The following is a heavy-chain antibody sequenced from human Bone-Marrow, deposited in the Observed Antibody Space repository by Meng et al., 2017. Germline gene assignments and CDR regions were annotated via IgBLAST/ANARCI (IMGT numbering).Heavy chain of an antibody. Sequence: EVQLVESGGGVVRPGGSLGLSWAAFGFTFDDYGMSWVRQAPGKGLEWVSGINWNGGSTGYADSVKGRFTISRDNAKNSLYPQMNSLRAEDTAVYYCARDNFWSGPDYWGQGTLVTVSS. D-gene: IGHD3-3*01. CDR3: ARDNFWSGPDY. CDR2: INWNGGST. J-gene: IGHJ4*02. CDR1: GFTFDDYG. V-gene: IGHV3-20*04.